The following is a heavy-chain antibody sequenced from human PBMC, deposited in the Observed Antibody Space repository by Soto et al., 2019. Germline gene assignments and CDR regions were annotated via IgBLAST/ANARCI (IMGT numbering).Heavy chain of an antibody. J-gene: IGHJ4*02. CDR1: GFTVSSAY. CDR2: IYSGGST. Sequence: PGGSLRLSCAASGFTVSSAYMGWVRQAPGKGLEWVSVIYSGGSTCYADSLKGRFTISRDNSKNTLNLQMNSLRAEDTAVYYCARAGFAPFDYWGQGTMVTVSS. V-gene: IGHV3-53*01. CDR3: ARAGFAPFDY.